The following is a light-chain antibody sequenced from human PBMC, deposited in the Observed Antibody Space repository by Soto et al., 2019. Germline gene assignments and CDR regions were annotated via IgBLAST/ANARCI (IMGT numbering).Light chain of an antibody. V-gene: IGLV2-14*02. Sequence: QSALTQPASVSGSPGQSITISCTGTSSDVGSYNLVSWYQQHPGKVPKLMIYEVSNRPSGVSNRFSGSKYGNTASLTISGLQAEDEADYYCTSYRSSSTLAYVFGTGTKLTVL. CDR1: SSDVGSYNL. CDR2: EVS. CDR3: TSYRSSSTLAYV. J-gene: IGLJ1*01.